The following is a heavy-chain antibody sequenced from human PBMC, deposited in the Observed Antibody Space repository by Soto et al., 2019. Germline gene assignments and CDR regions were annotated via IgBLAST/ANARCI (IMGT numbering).Heavy chain of an antibody. D-gene: IGHD6-6*01. V-gene: IGHV3-74*01. Sequence: GESLKISCAASGFTFSSYWMHWVRQAPGKGLVWVSRINSDGSSTSYADSVKGRFTISRDNAKNTLYLQMNSLRAEDTAVYYCARQYSSSSDAFDIWGQGTMVTVSS. J-gene: IGHJ3*02. CDR1: GFTFSSYW. CDR2: INSDGSST. CDR3: ARQYSSSSDAFDI.